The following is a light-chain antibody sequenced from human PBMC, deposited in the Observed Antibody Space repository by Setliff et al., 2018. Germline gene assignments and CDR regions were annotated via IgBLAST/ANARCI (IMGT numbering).Light chain of an antibody. CDR3: TAYAGSNNFV. CDR2: DVT. V-gene: IGLV2-8*01. CDR1: SIDVSGYNY. J-gene: IGLJ1*01. Sequence: QSALTQPPSASGSPGQSVTISCAGTSIDVSGYNYVSWYQQHPGKAPQVIIYDVTKRPSGVPDRFSGSKSGNTASLTVSGLQAEDEADYYCTAYAGSNNFVFGTGTKVTVL.